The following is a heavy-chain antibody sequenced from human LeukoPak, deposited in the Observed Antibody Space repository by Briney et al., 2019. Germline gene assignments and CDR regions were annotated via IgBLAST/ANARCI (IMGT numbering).Heavy chain of an antibody. V-gene: IGHV4-34*01. CDR1: GGSFSSYY. J-gene: IGHJ4*02. Sequence: PSETLSLTCAVYGGSFSSYYWSWIRQPPGKGLQWIGEINHGGRTNYNPSLKSRVTISVDTSKNQFSLKLTPATAADTAVYYCARGGWSLDYWGQGTLVTVSS. D-gene: IGHD1-26*01. CDR3: ARGGWSLDY. CDR2: INHGGRT.